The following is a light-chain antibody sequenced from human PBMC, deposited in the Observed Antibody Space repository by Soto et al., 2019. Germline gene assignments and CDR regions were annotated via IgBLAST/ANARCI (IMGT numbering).Light chain of an antibody. Sequence: EIVLTQSPAILSLSPGETATLSCRASQSVSNFLAWYQQKPGQAPRLLIYETDHRATGIPDRFSGSGSGTDFALTITSLEPEDFAVYYCQQYDKWPPYTFGQGTKLEIK. J-gene: IGKJ2*01. CDR3: QQYDKWPPYT. V-gene: IGKV3-11*01. CDR2: ETD. CDR1: QSVSNF.